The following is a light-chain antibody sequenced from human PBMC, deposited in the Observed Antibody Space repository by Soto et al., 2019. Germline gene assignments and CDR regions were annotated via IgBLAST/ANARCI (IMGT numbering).Light chain of an antibody. Sequence: DIQMTQSPSTLSASVGDRVTITYRASQTISSWLAWYQQKXGKAPKXXIYKASTLNSGVPSRFSGSGSGTECTRTISSLQPDDVETYYCQHYNSYSEAFGQGTKVDIK. V-gene: IGKV1-5*03. J-gene: IGKJ1*01. CDR1: QTISSW. CDR3: QHYNSYSEA. CDR2: KAS.